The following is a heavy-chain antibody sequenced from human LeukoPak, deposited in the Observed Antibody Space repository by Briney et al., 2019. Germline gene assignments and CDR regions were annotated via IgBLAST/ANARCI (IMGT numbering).Heavy chain of an antibody. CDR3: AREGTYGGYVVEY. CDR1: GGSFSGYY. Sequence: KPSETLSLTCAVYGGSFSGYYWSWIRQPAGKGLEWIGRIYTSGSTNYNPSLKSRVTMSVDTSKNQFSLKLSSVTAADTAVYYCAREGTYGGYVVEYWGQGTLVTVSS. D-gene: IGHD4-17*01. CDR2: IYTSGST. V-gene: IGHV4-4*07. J-gene: IGHJ4*02.